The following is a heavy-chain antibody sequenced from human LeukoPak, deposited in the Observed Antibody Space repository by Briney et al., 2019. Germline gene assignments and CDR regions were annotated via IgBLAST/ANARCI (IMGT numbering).Heavy chain of an antibody. V-gene: IGHV1-69*04. J-gene: IGHJ3*02. D-gene: IGHD1-7*01. Sequence: ASVKVSCKASGGTFSSYAISWVRQAPGQGLEWMGRIIPILGIANYAQKFQGRVTITADKSTSTAYMELSSLRSEDTAVYYCARDSGITGTKDDAFDIWGQGTMVTVSS. CDR3: ARDSGITGTKDDAFDI. CDR2: IIPILGIA. CDR1: GGTFSSYA.